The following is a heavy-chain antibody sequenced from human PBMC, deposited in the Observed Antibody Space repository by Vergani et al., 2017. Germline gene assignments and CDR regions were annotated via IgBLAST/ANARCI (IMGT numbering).Heavy chain of an antibody. CDR3: AKLLFSSPVTPHYYYYGMDV. CDR2: IKSKTDGGTT. J-gene: IGHJ6*02. Sequence: EVQLVESGGGLVKPGGSLRLSCAASGFTFSNAWMSWVRQAPGKGLEWVGRIKSKTDGGTTDYAAPVKGRFTISRDDSKNTLYLQMNSLRAEDTAVYYCAKLLFSSPVTPHYYYYGMDVWGQGTTVTVSS. CDR1: GFTFSNAW. V-gene: IGHV3-15*01. D-gene: IGHD4-11*01.